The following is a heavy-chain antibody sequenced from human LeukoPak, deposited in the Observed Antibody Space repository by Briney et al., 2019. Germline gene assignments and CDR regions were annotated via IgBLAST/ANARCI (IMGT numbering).Heavy chain of an antibody. CDR3: TRDLGVDTTMIFFDY. Sequence: ASVKVSCKASGYTFTDFGISWVRQAPGQGLEWTGWISAYNGNKNYVQKFQGRVTMTTDTSTSTAYMELTSLRSDDTAMYYCTRDLGVDTTMIFFDYWGQGTLVTVSS. CDR2: ISAYNGNK. J-gene: IGHJ4*02. D-gene: IGHD5-18*01. V-gene: IGHV1-18*01. CDR1: GYTFTDFG.